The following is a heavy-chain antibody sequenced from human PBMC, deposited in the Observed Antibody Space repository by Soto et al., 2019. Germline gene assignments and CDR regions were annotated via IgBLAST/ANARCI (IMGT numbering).Heavy chain of an antibody. CDR2: TYYKSKWNN. J-gene: IGHJ6*02. CDR3: TGITWFRGMDV. CDR1: GDSVSSNSAG. Sequence: SQTLSLTCVISGDSVSSNSAGWNWIRQSPSRGLEWLGRTYYKSKWNNDYALSLKSRITINPDTSKNQFSLHLYSVTPEDTAVYYCTGITWFRGMDVWGQGTPVTVSS. D-gene: IGHD3-10*01. V-gene: IGHV6-1*01.